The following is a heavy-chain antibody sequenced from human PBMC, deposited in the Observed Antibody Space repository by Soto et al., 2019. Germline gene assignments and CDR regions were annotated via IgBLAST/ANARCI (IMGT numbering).Heavy chain of an antibody. J-gene: IGHJ5*02. CDR2: IIPILGIA. D-gene: IGHD2-2*03. V-gene: IGHV1-69*10. Sequence: ASVKVSCKASGGTFSSYAISWVRQAPGQGLEWMGGIIPILGIANYAQKFQGRVTITADKSTSTAYMELSSLRSEDTAVYYCARGHGYCSSTSCPNWFDPWGQGTLVTVSS. CDR1: GGTFSSYA. CDR3: ARGHGYCSSTSCPNWFDP.